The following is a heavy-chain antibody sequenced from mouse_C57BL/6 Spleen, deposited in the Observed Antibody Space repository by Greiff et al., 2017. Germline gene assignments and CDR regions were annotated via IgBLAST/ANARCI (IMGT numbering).Heavy chain of an antibody. Sequence: EVKLVESGGGLVQPGGSLSLSCAASGFTFTDYYMSWVRQPPGKALEWLGFIRNKANGYTTEYSASVKGRFTISRDNSQSILYLQMNALRAEDSATYYCARYISKDWYFDVWGTGTTVTVSS. J-gene: IGHJ1*03. D-gene: IGHD1-3*01. V-gene: IGHV7-3*01. CDR2: IRNKANGYTT. CDR3: ARYISKDWYFDV. CDR1: GFTFTDYY.